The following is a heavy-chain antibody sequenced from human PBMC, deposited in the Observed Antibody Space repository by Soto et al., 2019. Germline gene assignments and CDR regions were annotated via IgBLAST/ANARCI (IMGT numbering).Heavy chain of an antibody. J-gene: IGHJ6*02. CDR3: ASGAGARGYSYGWVSYYYGMDV. D-gene: IGHD5-18*01. CDR1: GGTFSSYA. CDR2: IIPIFGTA. V-gene: IGHV1-69*01. Sequence: QVQLVQSGAEVKKPGSSVKVSCKASGGTFSSYAISWVRQAPGQGLEWMGGIIPIFGTANYAQKFQGRVTITADESTSTAYMELSSLRSEDTAVYYCASGAGARGYSYGWVSYYYGMDVWGQGTTVTVSS.